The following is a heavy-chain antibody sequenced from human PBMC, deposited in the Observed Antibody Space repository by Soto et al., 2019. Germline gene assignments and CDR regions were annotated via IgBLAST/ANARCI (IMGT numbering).Heavy chain of an antibody. Sequence: SETLSLTCTVSGGPISSYYWSWIRQPPGKGLEWIGYIYYSGSTNYNPSLKSRVTISVDTSKNQFSLKLSSVTAADTAIYYCASQVRYSWSMDVWGQGTTVNVSS. CDR1: GGPISSYY. CDR2: IYYSGST. V-gene: IGHV4-59*01. CDR3: ASQVRYSWSMDV. D-gene: IGHD1-1*01. J-gene: IGHJ6*02.